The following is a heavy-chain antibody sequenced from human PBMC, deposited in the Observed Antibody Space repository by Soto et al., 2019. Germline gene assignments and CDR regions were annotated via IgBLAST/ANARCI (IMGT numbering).Heavy chain of an antibody. D-gene: IGHD7-27*01. CDR1: RFTLSNYW. Sequence: CGSLRLSCAASRFTLSNYWVTWVRQAPGKGLEWVANINKEGSQKNYVDSVKGRFTISRDNGQNSLSLQINSLRGEDTAVYYCVNELGLAYWGQGALVTVSS. CDR3: VNELGLAY. CDR2: INKEGSQK. V-gene: IGHV3-7*03. J-gene: IGHJ4*02.